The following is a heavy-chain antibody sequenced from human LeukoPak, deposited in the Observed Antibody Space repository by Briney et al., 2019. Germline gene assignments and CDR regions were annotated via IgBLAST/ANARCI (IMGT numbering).Heavy chain of an antibody. Sequence: PGGSLRLSCAASGFTFSSYAMSWVRQAPGKGLEWVSAISGSGGSTYYADSVKGRFIISRDNSKNTLYLQMNSLRAEDTAVYYCAKLGYYYDSSGAYYFDYWGQGTLVTVSS. J-gene: IGHJ4*02. D-gene: IGHD3-22*01. CDR3: AKLGYYYDSSGAYYFDY. CDR1: GFTFSSYA. CDR2: ISGSGGST. V-gene: IGHV3-23*01.